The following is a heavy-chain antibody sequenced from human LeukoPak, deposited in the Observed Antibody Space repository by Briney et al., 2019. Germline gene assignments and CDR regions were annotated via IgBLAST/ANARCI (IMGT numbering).Heavy chain of an antibody. V-gene: IGHV1-18*01. Sequence: ASVKVSCKASGYTFTSYGTSWVRQAPGQGLEGMGWVSAYKGNTNYAQKRQGRVTITTDTSPSTDYTEMRTLRTDHTAVYYCARFRIAAAGIFRRHGRENNWFDPWGQGTLVTVSS. J-gene: IGHJ5*02. CDR3: ARFRIAAAGIFRRHGRENNWFDP. CDR1: GYTFTSYG. CDR2: VSAYKGNT. D-gene: IGHD6-13*01.